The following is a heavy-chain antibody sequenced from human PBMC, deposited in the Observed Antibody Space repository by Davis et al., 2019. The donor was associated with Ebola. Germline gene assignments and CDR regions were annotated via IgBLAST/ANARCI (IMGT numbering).Heavy chain of an antibody. CDR3: ARDSDDYSFDY. J-gene: IGHJ4*02. CDR2: ISQDGSNK. V-gene: IGHV3-30*03. Sequence: GESLKISCDAPGFTYRIYGMLWVRQAPGKGLEWVAVISQDGSNKDYADPMKGRFTISRDNSRNTLFLQMNSLRDDDTAVYYCARDSDDYSFDYCGQETLVTVSS. CDR1: GFTYRIYG. D-gene: IGHD4-11*01.